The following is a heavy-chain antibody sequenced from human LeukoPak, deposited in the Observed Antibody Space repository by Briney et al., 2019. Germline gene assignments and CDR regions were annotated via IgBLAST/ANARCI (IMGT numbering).Heavy chain of an antibody. Sequence: GGSLRLSCAASGFTFSSYSMNWVRQAPGKGLEWVSSISSSSGYIYYADSVKGRFTISRDNAKNSLYLQMNSLRAEDTAVYYCAREVRDILTPDAFDIWGQGTMVTVSS. J-gene: IGHJ3*02. CDR2: ISSSSGYI. D-gene: IGHD3-9*01. CDR1: GFTFSSYS. V-gene: IGHV3-21*01. CDR3: AREVRDILTPDAFDI.